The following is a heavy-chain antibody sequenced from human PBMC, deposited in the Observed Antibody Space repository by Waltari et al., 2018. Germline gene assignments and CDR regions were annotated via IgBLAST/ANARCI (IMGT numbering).Heavy chain of an antibody. CDR2: IYYSGST. Sequence: QVQLQESGPGLVKPSETLSLTCTVSGGSISSHYWSWIRQPPGKGLEWIGYIYYSGSTNYNPSLKSRVTISVDTSKNQFSLKLRSVTAADTAVYYCARDRHYGSGSYWDYWGQGTLVTVSS. J-gene: IGHJ4*02. D-gene: IGHD3-10*01. CDR3: ARDRHYGSGSYWDY. V-gene: IGHV4-59*11. CDR1: GGSISSHY.